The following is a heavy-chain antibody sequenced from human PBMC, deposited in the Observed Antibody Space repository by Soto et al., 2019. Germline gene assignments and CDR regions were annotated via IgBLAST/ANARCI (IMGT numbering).Heavy chain of an antibody. CDR3: ARGGERKGTSPSFYQYYYGLDV. Sequence: GGSLRLSCAASGFTFRFYGMHWVRQAPGKGLEWVAIIWYDGSDKYYADSVKGRFTISRDNSKNTVYLQMNNLRAEDTAVYYCARGGERKGTSPSFYQYYYGLDVWGQGTTVTVSS. V-gene: IGHV3-33*01. D-gene: IGHD1-1*01. CDR1: GFTFRFYG. J-gene: IGHJ6*02. CDR2: IWYDGSDK.